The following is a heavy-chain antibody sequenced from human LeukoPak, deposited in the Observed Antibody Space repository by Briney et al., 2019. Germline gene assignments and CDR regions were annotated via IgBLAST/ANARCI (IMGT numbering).Heavy chain of an antibody. J-gene: IGHJ6*03. V-gene: IGHV3-21*01. CDR3: ARDYVPYYDFWKGMDV. D-gene: IGHD3-3*01. CDR2: ISSSSSYI. CDR1: GFTFSSYS. Sequence: PGGSLRLSCVASGFTFSSYSINWVRQAPGKGLEWVSSISSSSSYIYYADSVKGRFTISRDNAKNSLYLQMNSLRAEDTAVYYCARDYVPYYDFWKGMDVWGKGTTVTVSS.